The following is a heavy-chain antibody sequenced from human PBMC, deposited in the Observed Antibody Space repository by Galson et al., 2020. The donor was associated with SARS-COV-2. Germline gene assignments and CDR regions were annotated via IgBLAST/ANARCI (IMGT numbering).Heavy chain of an antibody. CDR3: ARAYSSGSTYDY. Sequence: GGSLRLSCAASGFTFSSYAMHWVRQAPGKGLEWVAVISYDGSNKYYADSVKGRFTISRDNSKNTLYLQMNSLRAEDTAVYYCARAYSSGSTYDYWGQGTLVTVSS. J-gene: IGHJ4*02. D-gene: IGHD3-22*01. CDR1: GFTFSSYA. V-gene: IGHV3-30*04. CDR2: ISYDGSNK.